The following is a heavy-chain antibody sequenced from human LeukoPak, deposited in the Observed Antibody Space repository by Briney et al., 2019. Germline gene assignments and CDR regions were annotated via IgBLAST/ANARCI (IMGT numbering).Heavy chain of an antibody. J-gene: IGHJ4*02. CDR3: ARDPYEYSSSSSYFDY. D-gene: IGHD6-6*01. V-gene: IGHV1-18*01. Sequence: ASVKVSCKASGYTFTSYGISWVRQAPGQGLEWMGWISAYNGNTNYAQKLQGRVTMTTDTSTSTAYMELRSLRSDDTAVYYCARDPYEYSSSSSYFDYWGQGTLVTVSS. CDR1: GYTFTSYG. CDR2: ISAYNGNT.